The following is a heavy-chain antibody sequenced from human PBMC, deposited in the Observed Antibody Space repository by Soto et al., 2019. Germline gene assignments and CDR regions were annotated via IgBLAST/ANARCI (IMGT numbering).Heavy chain of an antibody. V-gene: IGHV2-5*02. CDR1: GFSLSTSEVG. D-gene: IGHD3-16*01. CDR2: IYWDDDK. CDR3: ARFKDLYRFFDY. Sequence: KESGPTLVKRTQTLTLTCTFSGFSLSTSEVGVGWIRQPPGKALEWLATIYWDDDKRYSPALKNRLTVAKDTSKNQVVRTMTSMDAVDAGTYYCARFKDLYRFFDYWGQGSLVTVSS. J-gene: IGHJ4*02.